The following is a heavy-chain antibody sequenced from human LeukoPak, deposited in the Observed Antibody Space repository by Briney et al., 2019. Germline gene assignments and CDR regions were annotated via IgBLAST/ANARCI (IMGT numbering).Heavy chain of an antibody. CDR2: INHSGST. CDR1: GGSFSGYY. Sequence: SEILSLTCAVYGGSFSGYYWSWVRQPPGKGLEWIGEINHSGSTNYNPSLKSRVTISVDTSKNQFSLKLSSVTAADTAVYYCARPRSGYSYGSYFDYWGQGTLVTVSS. D-gene: IGHD5-18*01. J-gene: IGHJ4*02. V-gene: IGHV4-34*01. CDR3: ARPRSGYSYGSYFDY.